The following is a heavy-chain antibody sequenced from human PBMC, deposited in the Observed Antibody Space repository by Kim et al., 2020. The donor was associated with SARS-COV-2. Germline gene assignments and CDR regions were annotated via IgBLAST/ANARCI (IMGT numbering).Heavy chain of an antibody. V-gene: IGHV3-23*01. Sequence: GGSLRLSCVASGFIFNHFALTWVRQAPGKGLEWVSSISGPDTNTYYTDSVKGRFTISRDSSKNTLYLQMNSLRVEDTAVYQCARRLALPGFWYFDNWGQG. D-gene: IGHD3-9*01. CDR1: GFIFNHFA. CDR3: ARRLALPGFWYFDN. CDR2: ISGPDTNT. J-gene: IGHJ4*02.